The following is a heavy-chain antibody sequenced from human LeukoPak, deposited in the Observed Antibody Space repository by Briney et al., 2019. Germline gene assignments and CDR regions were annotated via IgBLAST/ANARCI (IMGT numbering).Heavy chain of an antibody. CDR3: ARASMVRGVMAYFDY. J-gene: IGHJ4*02. CDR1: GGFISSYY. D-gene: IGHD3-10*01. Sequence: SETLSLTCTVSGGFISSYYWSWIRQPAGKGLEWIGRIYTSGSTNYNPSLKSRVTMSVDTSKNQFSLKLSSVTAADTAVYYCARASMVRGVMAYFDYWSQGTLVTVSS. V-gene: IGHV4-4*07. CDR2: IYTSGST.